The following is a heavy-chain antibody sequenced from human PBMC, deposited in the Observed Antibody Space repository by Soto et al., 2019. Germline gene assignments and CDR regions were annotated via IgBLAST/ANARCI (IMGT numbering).Heavy chain of an antibody. CDR1: VGTFSSYA. V-gene: IGHV1-69*13. CDR2: IIPIFGTA. D-gene: IGHD6-6*01. CDR3: ARGAWIAARPGWFDH. J-gene: IGHJ5*02. Sequence: SVKVSCKASVGTFSSYAISWVRQAPGQGLEWMGGIIPIFGTANCAQKFQGRVTITADESTSTAYMELSSLRSEDTAVYYCARGAWIAARPGWFDHWGQGTLVTVSS.